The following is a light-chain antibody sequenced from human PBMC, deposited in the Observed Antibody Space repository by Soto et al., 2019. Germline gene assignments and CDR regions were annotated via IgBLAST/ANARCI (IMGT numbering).Light chain of an antibody. CDR2: GAS. V-gene: IGKV3-20*01. CDR1: QSVSSSY. Sequence: VFTQSPGTLSFSPGARATLSCRACQSVSSSYLAWYQQKPGQAPRLLISGASSRATGIPDRFSGSGSGTDLTITISRLEPEDCEVYYCHQYGSSPWTFGRGTKVDIK. CDR3: HQYGSSPWT. J-gene: IGKJ1*01.